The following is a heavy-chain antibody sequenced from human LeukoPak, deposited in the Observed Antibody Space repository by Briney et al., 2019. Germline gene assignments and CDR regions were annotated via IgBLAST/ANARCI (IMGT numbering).Heavy chain of an antibody. V-gene: IGHV3-7*03. J-gene: IGHJ2*01. CDR1: GFGFSNYW. CDR2: IKEDGSVI. CDR3: AKYGGPQNRDGYVYWYFDL. D-gene: IGHD5-24*01. Sequence: GGSRRLSCLGSGFGFSNYWMTWVRQAPGEGLEWVANIKEDGSVIYYADSVKGRFTISRDNAKNSVYLQMNSLRAEDTAVYYCAKYGGPQNRDGYVYWYFDLWGRGTLVTVSS.